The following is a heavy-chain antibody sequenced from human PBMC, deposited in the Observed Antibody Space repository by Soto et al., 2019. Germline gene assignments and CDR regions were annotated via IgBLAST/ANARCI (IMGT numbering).Heavy chain of an antibody. D-gene: IGHD3-22*01. Sequence: QVQLVQSGAEVKKPGSSVKVSCKASGGTFSSYAISWVRQAPGQGLEWMGGIIPIFGTANYAQKFQGRVTITADESTSAAYMELRSLRSEDTAVYYCASWEGYYYDSSGYYYSHAFDIWGQGTMVTVSS. CDR3: ASWEGYYYDSSGYYYSHAFDI. CDR2: IIPIFGTA. CDR1: GGTFSSYA. V-gene: IGHV1-69*01. J-gene: IGHJ3*02.